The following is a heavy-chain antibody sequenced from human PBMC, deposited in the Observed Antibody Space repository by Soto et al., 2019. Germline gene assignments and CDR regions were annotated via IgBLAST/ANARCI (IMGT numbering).Heavy chain of an antibody. CDR1: GGSIIHGDYY. CDR3: ARSSGFLGSHNDF. V-gene: IGHV4-30-4*01. Sequence: QVQLQESGPGLVMPSQTLSLTCTVSGGSIIHGDYYWSWIRQPPGKGLEWIGYVYYTGNRFYNPSLKSRVTISVDTSKNQFSLKLSSVTAADTAVYYCARSSGFLGSHNDFWGQGTLVTVSS. CDR2: VYYTGNR. J-gene: IGHJ4*02. D-gene: IGHD3-22*01.